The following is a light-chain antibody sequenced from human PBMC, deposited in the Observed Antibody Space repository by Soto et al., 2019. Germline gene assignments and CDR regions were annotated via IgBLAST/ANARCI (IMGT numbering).Light chain of an antibody. Sequence: QSLLTQPASVSGSPGQSITTSSTGTSSDVGGYNYVSWYQQLPGKAPKLMIYDVSNRPSGVSDRFSGSKSGNTASLTISGLQAEDEADYYCSSYTSSSTLGVFGTGTKVTVL. CDR2: DVS. V-gene: IGLV2-14*03. J-gene: IGLJ1*01. CDR1: SSDVGGYNY. CDR3: SSYTSSSTLGV.